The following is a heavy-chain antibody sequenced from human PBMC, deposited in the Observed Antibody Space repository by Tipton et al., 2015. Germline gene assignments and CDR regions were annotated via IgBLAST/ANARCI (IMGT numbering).Heavy chain of an antibody. Sequence: TLSLTCTVSGGSVSSGSYYWNWIRQPPGKGLEWIGYTYYSGNTKYNPSLKSRVTISVDTSKNEFSLKLSSVTAADTAVYYCARDLEHGMDVWGQGTTVTVSS. CDR3: ARDLEHGMDV. J-gene: IGHJ6*02. CDR2: TYYSGNT. CDR1: GGSVSSGSYY. V-gene: IGHV4-61*01. D-gene: IGHD5-24*01.